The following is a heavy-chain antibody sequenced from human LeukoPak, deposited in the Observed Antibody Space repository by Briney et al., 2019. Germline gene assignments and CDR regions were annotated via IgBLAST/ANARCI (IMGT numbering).Heavy chain of an antibody. V-gene: IGHV4-59*01. CDR2: IYYSGST. Sequence: PSETLSLTCTVSVGSISSYYWSWIRQPPGKGLEWIGYIYYSGSTNYNPSLKSRVTISVDTSKNQFSLKLSSVTAADTAVYYCARGYHFDYWGQGTLVTVSS. CDR3: ARGYHFDY. CDR1: VGSISSYY. D-gene: IGHD2-2*02. J-gene: IGHJ4*02.